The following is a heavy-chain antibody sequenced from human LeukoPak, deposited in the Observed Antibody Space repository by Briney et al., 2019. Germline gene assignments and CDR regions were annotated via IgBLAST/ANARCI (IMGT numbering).Heavy chain of an antibody. Sequence: ASVKVSCKASGGTFSSYAISWVRQAPGQGLEWMGRIIPILGIANYAQKFQGGVTITADKSTSTAYMELSSLRSEDTAVYYCARSGAPRNNFGDYRGDYWGQGTLVTVSS. D-gene: IGHD4-17*01. CDR2: IIPILGIA. CDR1: GGTFSSYA. V-gene: IGHV1-69*04. CDR3: ARSGAPRNNFGDYRGDY. J-gene: IGHJ4*02.